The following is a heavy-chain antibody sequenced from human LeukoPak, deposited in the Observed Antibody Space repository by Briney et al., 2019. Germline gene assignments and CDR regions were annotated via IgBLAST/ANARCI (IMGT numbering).Heavy chain of an antibody. CDR1: GFTFDDYA. V-gene: IGHV3-9*01. Sequence: GGSLRLSCAASGFTFDDYAMHWVRPAPGKGLEWVSGISWNSGSIGYADSVKGRFTISRDNAKNSLYLQMNSLRAEDTALYYCAKDTRYDSSGYFDYWGQGTLVTVSS. CDR2: ISWNSGSI. CDR3: AKDTRYDSSGYFDY. D-gene: IGHD3-22*01. J-gene: IGHJ4*02.